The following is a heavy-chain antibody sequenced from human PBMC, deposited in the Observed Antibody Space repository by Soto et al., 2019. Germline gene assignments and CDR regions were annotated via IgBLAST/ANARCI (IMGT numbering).Heavy chain of an antibody. Sequence: QLQLVQSGTEVKEPGSSVKVSCKASGGTFSTSSFVWVRQGPGQGLEWMGGIIPIFTRTNFAQKCQGRVTFSADESTRTTYMELRSLTSEDTAIYYCARDVVRSTAGDSWGQGTLVTVS. CDR1: GGTFSTSS. CDR2: IIPIFTRT. J-gene: IGHJ4*02. V-gene: IGHV1-69*01. CDR3: ARDVVRSTAGDS. D-gene: IGHD2-15*01.